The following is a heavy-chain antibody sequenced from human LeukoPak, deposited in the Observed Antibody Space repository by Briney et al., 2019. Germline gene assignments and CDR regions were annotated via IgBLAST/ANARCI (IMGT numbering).Heavy chain of an antibody. V-gene: IGHV4-4*07. CDR1: GGSIRSYY. D-gene: IGHD3-10*01. Sequence: SETLSLTCTVSGGSIRSYYWNWIRQPAGKGLEWIGRMHTSGSTNYNPSLKSRLTMSVDTSKNQFSLKMRSVTAADTAVYYCARDSGSGYYEAWGQGTLVPVSS. CDR2: MHTSGST. CDR3: ARDSGSGYYEA. J-gene: IGHJ5*02.